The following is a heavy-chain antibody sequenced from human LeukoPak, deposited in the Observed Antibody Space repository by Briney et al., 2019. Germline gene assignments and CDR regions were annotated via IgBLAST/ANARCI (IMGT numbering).Heavy chain of an antibody. D-gene: IGHD3-10*01. V-gene: IGHV3-23*01. CDR3: ARNYGSGSYYNRAYYMDV. CDR2: ISGSGGST. J-gene: IGHJ6*03. CDR1: GCTFSSYG. Sequence: GGSLRLSCAASGCTFSSYGMSWVRQAPGKGLEWVSAISGSGGSTYYTDSVKGRFTISRDNSKNTLYLQMNSLRAEDTAVYYCARNYGSGSYYNRAYYMDVWGKGTTDTISS.